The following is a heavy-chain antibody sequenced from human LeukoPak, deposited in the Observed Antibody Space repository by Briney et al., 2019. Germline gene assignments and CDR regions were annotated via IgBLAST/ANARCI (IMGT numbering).Heavy chain of an antibody. CDR1: GFTFSSYE. V-gene: IGHV3-48*03. CDR2: ISSSGSNI. D-gene: IGHD3-22*01. Sequence: GGSLRLSCAASGFTFSSYEMNWVRQAPGKGLEWVSYISSSGSNIYYADSVKGRFTISRDNAKNSLYLQMNSLRAEDTAVYYCARGYYYDSSGPGGAFDYWGQGTLVTVSS. CDR3: ARGYYYDSSGPGGAFDY. J-gene: IGHJ4*02.